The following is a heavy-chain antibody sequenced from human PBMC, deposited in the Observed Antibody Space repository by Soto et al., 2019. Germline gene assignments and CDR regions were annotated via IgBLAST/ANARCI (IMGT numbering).Heavy chain of an antibody. CDR2: IIPIFGTA. CDR3: ARELYYDILTGAPGIYYYGMDV. D-gene: IGHD3-9*01. J-gene: IGHJ6*02. CDR1: GGTFSSYA. Sequence: SVKVSCKASGGTFSSYAISWVRQAPGQGLDWMGGIIPIFGTANYAQKFQGRVTITADKSTSTAYMELSSLRSEDTAVYYCARELYYDILTGAPGIYYYGMDVWGQGXTVTAP. V-gene: IGHV1-69*06.